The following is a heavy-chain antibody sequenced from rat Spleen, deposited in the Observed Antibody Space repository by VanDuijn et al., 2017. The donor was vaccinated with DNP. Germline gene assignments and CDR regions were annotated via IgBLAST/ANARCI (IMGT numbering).Heavy chain of an antibody. J-gene: IGHJ2*01. D-gene: IGHD5-1*01. Sequence: EVQLQESGPGLVKPSQSLSLTCSVTGHPITSDYRWNWIRKFPGNKLEWMGYINNAGSTNYNPSLKSRFSITRDTSKNQFFLQVNSVRDEDTATYYCAIQLGVFDYWGQGVMVIISS. CDR1: GHPITSDYR. V-gene: IGHV3-3*01. CDR2: INNAGST. CDR3: AIQLGVFDY.